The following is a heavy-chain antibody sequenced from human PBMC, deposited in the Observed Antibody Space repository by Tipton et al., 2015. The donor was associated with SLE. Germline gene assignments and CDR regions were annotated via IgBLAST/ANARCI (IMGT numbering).Heavy chain of an antibody. CDR2: INPSGGST. V-gene: IGHV1-46*01. CDR1: GYTFTSYY. CDR3: ARVHQVRDFWSGLDY. D-gene: IGHD3-3*01. J-gene: IGHJ4*02. Sequence: QLVQSGAEVKKPGASVKVSCKASGYTFTSYYMHWVRQAPGQGLEWMGIINPSGGSTSYAQKLQGRVTMTTDTSTSTAYMELSSLRSEDTAVYFCARVHQVRDFWSGLDYWGQGTLVTVSS.